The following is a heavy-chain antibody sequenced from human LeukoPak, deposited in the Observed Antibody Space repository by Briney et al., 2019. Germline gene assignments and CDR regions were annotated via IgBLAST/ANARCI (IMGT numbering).Heavy chain of an antibody. CDR1: GYTFTGYY. D-gene: IGHD5-24*01. CDR2: MNPNSGGT. CDR3: ARDGRWLQLGNKFDY. Sequence: GASVKVSCKASGYTFTGYYMHWVRQAPGQGLEWMGWMNPNSGGTNYAQKFQGRVTMTRDTSISTAYMELSRLRSDDTAVYYCARDGRWLQLGNKFDYWGQGTLVTVSS. J-gene: IGHJ4*02. V-gene: IGHV1-2*02.